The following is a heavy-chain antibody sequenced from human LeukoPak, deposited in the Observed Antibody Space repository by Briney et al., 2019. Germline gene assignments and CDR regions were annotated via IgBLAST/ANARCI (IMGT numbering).Heavy chain of an antibody. CDR1: GFTFSSYG. CDR2: ISYDGSNK. J-gene: IGHJ4*02. Sequence: GESLRLSCAASGFTFSSYGMHWVRQAPGKGLEWVAVISYDGSNKYYADSVKGRFTISRDNSKNTLYLQMNSLRAEDAAVYYCAKDDVWLVDYWGQGTLVTVSS. CDR3: AKDDVWLVDY. D-gene: IGHD5-18*01. V-gene: IGHV3-30*18.